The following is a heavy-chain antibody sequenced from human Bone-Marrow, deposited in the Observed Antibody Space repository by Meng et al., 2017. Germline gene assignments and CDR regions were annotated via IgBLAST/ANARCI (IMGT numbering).Heavy chain of an antibody. V-gene: IGHV3-30*15. Sequence: LSLTCAASGFTFSSHAMHWVRQAPGKGLEWVALISFHGSTKYYADSVKGRFTISRDNSKNTLYLQMSSLRTEDTAMYYCARAGGAYCGGDCYKIDPWGQGTLVTVSS. CDR3: ARAGGAYCGGDCYKIDP. D-gene: IGHD2-21*02. CDR2: ISFHGSTK. CDR1: GFTFSSHA. J-gene: IGHJ5*02.